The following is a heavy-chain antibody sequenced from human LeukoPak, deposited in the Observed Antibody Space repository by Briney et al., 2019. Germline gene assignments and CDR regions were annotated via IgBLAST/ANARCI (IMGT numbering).Heavy chain of an antibody. Sequence: ASVKVSCTASGYTFTRYAINWLRQAPGQGLEWMGWINMYTANPAYAQGFTERFVFSLDTSVTTAYLQISNLKTEGTAVYYCARHDNDDDFDYWGQGTLVTVSS. CDR1: GYTFTRYA. J-gene: IGHJ4*02. CDR2: INMYTANP. V-gene: IGHV7-4-1*02. CDR3: ARHDNDDDFDY. D-gene: IGHD3-16*01.